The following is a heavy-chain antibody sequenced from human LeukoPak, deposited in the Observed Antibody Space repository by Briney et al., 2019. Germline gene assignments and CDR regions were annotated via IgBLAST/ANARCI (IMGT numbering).Heavy chain of an antibody. V-gene: IGHV3-30-3*01. D-gene: IGHD6-6*01. CDR1: GFTFSRYW. J-gene: IGHJ4*02. CDR3: ARERYSSSSYFDY. CDR2: ISYDGSNK. Sequence: GGSLRLSCAASGFTFSRYWMSWVRQAPGKGLEWVAVISYDGSNKYYADSVKGRFTISRDNSKNTLYLQMNSLRAEDTAVYYCARERYSSSSYFDYWGQGTLVTVSS.